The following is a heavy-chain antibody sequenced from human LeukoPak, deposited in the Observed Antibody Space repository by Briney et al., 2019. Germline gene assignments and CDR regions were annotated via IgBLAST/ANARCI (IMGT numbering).Heavy chain of an antibody. V-gene: IGHV3-30*18. D-gene: IGHD1-26*01. CDR1: GFTFSSYG. CDR3: AKDQDSVGSPRNYYYYYGMDV. J-gene: IGHJ6*02. CDR2: ISYDGSNK. Sequence: GGSLRLSCAASGFTFSSYGMHWVRQAPGKGLEWVAVISYDGSNKYYADSVKGRFTISRDNSKNTLYLQMNSLRAEGTAVYYCAKDQDSVGSPRNYYYYYGMDVWGQGTTVTVSS.